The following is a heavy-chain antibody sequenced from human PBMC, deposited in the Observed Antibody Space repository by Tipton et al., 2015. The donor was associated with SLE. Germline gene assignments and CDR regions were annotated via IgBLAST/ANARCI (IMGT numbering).Heavy chain of an antibody. Sequence: LSCAVYGGSFSAYYWSWIRQPPGKGLEWIGYIYYSGSTNYNPSLKSRVTISVDTSKNQFSLKLSSVTAADTAVYYCARWRPMIYYFDYWGQGTLVTVSS. CDR1: GGSFSAYY. V-gene: IGHV4-59*01. D-gene: IGHD3-22*01. J-gene: IGHJ4*02. CDR2: IYYSGST. CDR3: ARWRPMIYYFDY.